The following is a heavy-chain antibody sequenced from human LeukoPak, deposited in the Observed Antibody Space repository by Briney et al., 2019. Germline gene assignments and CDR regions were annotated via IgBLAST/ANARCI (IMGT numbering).Heavy chain of an antibody. D-gene: IGHD6-25*01. CDR2: IFPSGNT. Sequence: SGTLSLTCTVSGGSISSSNWWSWVRQPPGKGLEWIGEIFPSGNTNYNPSLKSRVTISVDKSKNHFSLKLNSVIAADTAVYYCATKGPANWYFDLWGRGTRVTVSS. CDR1: GGSISSSNW. J-gene: IGHJ2*01. V-gene: IGHV4-4*02. CDR3: ATKGPANWYFDL.